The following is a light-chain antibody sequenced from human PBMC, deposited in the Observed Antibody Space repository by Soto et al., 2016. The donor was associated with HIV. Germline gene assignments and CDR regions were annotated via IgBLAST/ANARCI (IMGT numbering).Light chain of an antibody. Sequence: DIVVTQSPLSLPVTPGEPASISCRSSQSLLLSSGYNALNWYLQKPGQSPQLLIYLGSKRASGVPDRFSGSGSGTDFTLKISGVEAEDVGVYYCMQGLQTPHFGQGTKVEIK. CDR1: QSLLLSSGYNA. J-gene: IGKJ1*01. CDR3: MQGLQTPH. CDR2: LGS. V-gene: IGKV2-28*01.